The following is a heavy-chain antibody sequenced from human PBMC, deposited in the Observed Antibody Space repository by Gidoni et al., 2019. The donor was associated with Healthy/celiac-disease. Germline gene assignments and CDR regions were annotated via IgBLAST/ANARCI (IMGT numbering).Heavy chain of an antibody. Sequence: EVQLLESGGGLVQPGGSLRLSCAAPGFTFSSYAMSWVRQAPGTGLGWGSAISVSGGSTYYADSVKGRFTISRDKSKNTLDLQMNSLRAEDTAVYYCAKGPRRYCSGGSCSMGYWGQGTLVTVSS. CDR1: GFTFSSYA. J-gene: IGHJ4*02. D-gene: IGHD2-15*01. CDR2: ISVSGGST. V-gene: IGHV3-23*01. CDR3: AKGPRRYCSGGSCSMGY.